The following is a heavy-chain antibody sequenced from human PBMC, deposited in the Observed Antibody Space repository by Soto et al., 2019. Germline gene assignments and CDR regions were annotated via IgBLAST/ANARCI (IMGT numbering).Heavy chain of an antibody. CDR1: GYTFTRYG. CDR3: AKNGQPPYYYYGLDV. D-gene: IGHD2-8*01. V-gene: IGHV1-18*01. J-gene: IGHJ6*02. CDR2: ISGYNGDT. Sequence: GAPVKVYCKASGYTFTRYGISWVRQAHGQGLEWMGWISGYNGDTNYAREFQGRVSMTIDTSTTTAYMELRSLTSDDTAVYYCAKNGQPPYYYYGLDVWGQGTKVTVS.